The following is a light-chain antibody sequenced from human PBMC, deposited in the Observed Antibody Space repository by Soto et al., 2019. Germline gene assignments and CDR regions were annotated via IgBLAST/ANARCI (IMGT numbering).Light chain of an antibody. V-gene: IGKV3-11*01. CDR2: DAS. J-gene: IGKJ1*01. CDR3: QQRSNWPGT. Sequence: EVVLTQSPGTLSVSPGERATLSCRASQSVSSYLAWYQQKPGQAPRLLIYDASNRATGIPARFSGSGSGTDFTLTISSLEPEDFAVYYCQQRSNWPGTFGQGTKVDIK. CDR1: QSVSSY.